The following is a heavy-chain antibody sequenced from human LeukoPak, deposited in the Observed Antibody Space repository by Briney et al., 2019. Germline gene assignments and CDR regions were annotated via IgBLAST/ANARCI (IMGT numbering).Heavy chain of an antibody. D-gene: IGHD3-3*01. J-gene: IGHJ4*02. CDR1: GLTFNSYD. V-gene: IGHV3-23*01. Sequence: GGSLRLSCAASGLTFNSYDLSWVRQATGKGLDWVSGITGSGGSAFYADSVKGRFTISRDNSKNTLYLQMNSLRAEDTAVYYCAKVSWSASDRRCWGQGTLVTVSS. CDR2: ITGSGGSA. CDR3: AKVSWSASDRRC.